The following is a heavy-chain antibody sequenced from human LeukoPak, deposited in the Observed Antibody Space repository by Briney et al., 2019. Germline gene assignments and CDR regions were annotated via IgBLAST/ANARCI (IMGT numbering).Heavy chain of an antibody. CDR3: ARESISGARDFDF. V-gene: IGHV3-48*01. CDR2: ISSISTPI. Sequence: SVGSLRLSCAAPGFLFSSYSMNWVRQAPGQGLETVSYISSISTPIYYAASVKGRFTMSRDNAKNSLYLQMNSLRPEDTAVYYCARESISGARDFDFWGQGTLVTVSS. CDR1: GFLFSSYS. J-gene: IGHJ4*02. D-gene: IGHD3-3*02.